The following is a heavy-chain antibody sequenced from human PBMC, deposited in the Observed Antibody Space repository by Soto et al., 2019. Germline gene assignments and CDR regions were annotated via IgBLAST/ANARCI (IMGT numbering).Heavy chain of an antibody. CDR1: GGSVSSATYY. J-gene: IGHJ6*02. V-gene: IGHV4-61*01. CDR3: ARDLYLRTGPWGMDV. Sequence: SGTLSLTCTVSGGSVSSATYYWNWIRQPPGKGLEWIGSVYYSGTPNYNPSLKSRVTISMHTSYNRLSLKLRSVTAADTAVYYCARDLYLRTGPWGMDVWGQGTTVTVSS. CDR2: VYYSGTP. D-gene: IGHD3-9*01.